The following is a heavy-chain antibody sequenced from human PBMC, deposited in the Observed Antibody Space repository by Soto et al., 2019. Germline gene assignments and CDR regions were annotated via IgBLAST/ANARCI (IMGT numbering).Heavy chain of an antibody. J-gene: IGHJ4*02. V-gene: IGHV3-48*02. CDR2: ISGTGSSI. CDR1: GFSLRGYS. Sequence: EVQLVESGGGLVQPGGSLRLSCAASGFSLRGYSMSWVRQAPGKGLEWVSYISGTGSSIYADSVKGRFTISRDNAKNSVYLQMNSLADDETAVYYCARGAGYGDSCDYWGQGTLVTVSS. D-gene: IGHD4-17*01. CDR3: ARGAGYGDSCDY.